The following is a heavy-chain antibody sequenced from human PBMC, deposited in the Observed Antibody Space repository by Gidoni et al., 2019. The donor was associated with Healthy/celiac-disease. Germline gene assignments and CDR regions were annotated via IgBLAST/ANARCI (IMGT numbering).Heavy chain of an antibody. Sequence: QVQLVQSGAEVQKPGSSVQVSCKAYGGTFSSDALSWVRQAPGQGLEWMGGIIPIFGTANYAQKFQGRVTITADESTSTAYMELSSLRSEDTAVYYCARIDYDSSGYYPFDYWGQGTLVTVSS. CDR2: IIPIFGTA. D-gene: IGHD3-22*01. V-gene: IGHV1-69*01. CDR1: GGTFSSDA. CDR3: ARIDYDSSGYYPFDY. J-gene: IGHJ4*02.